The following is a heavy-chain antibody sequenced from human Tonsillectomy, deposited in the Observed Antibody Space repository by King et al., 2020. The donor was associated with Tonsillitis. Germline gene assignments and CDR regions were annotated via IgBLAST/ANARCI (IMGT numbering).Heavy chain of an antibody. CDR2: ISSSRTYI. V-gene: IGHV3-21*01. J-gene: IGHJ4*02. CDR3: AREWDQIAAAGILGFDY. CDR1: GFTFSSYS. Sequence: EVQLVESGGGLVKPGGSLRLSCAASGFTFSSYSMNWVRQAPGKGLEWVSSISSSRTYIYYADSVKGRFTISRDNAKNSLYLQMNSLRAEDTAVYYCAREWDQIAAAGILGFDYWGQGTLVTVSS. D-gene: IGHD6-13*01.